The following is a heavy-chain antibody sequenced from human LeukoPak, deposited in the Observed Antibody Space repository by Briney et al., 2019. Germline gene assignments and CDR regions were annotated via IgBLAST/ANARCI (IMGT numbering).Heavy chain of an antibody. CDR3: AREGGYSYGYYFDY. CDR1: GGTFSSYA. CDR2: IIPIFGTA. J-gene: IGHJ4*02. D-gene: IGHD5-18*01. Sequence: GSSVKVSCKASGGTFSSYAISWVRQAPGQGLEWMGGIIPIFGTANYAQKFQGRVTITADKSTSTAYMELSSLRSEDMAVYYCAREGGYSYGYYFDYWGQGTLVTVSS. V-gene: IGHV1-69*06.